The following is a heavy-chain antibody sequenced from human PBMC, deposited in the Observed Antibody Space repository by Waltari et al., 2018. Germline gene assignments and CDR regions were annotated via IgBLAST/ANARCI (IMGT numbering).Heavy chain of an antibody. CDR2: ITPIFGTA. V-gene: IGHV1-69*13. Sequence: QVQLVQSGAEVKKPGSSVKVSCKASGGTFSSYAISWVRQAPGQGLEWMGGITPIFGTANYAQKFQGRVTITADESTSTAYMELSSLRSEDTAVYYWARATERAAAGTGYYYYYYGMDVGGQGTTVTVSS. CDR3: ARATERAAAGTGYYYYYYGMDV. J-gene: IGHJ6*02. CDR1: GGTFSSYA. D-gene: IGHD6-13*01.